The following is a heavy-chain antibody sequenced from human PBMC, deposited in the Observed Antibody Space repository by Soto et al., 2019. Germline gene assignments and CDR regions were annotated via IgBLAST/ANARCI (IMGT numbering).Heavy chain of an antibody. CDR2: IYHSGST. Sequence: QVQLQESGPGLVKPSGTLSLTCAVSGGSISSSNWWSWVRQPPGKGLEWIGEIYHSGSTTYNPSLKSPVTISVDKSNNQFSMELGSVTAADTAGYYCRSYASGKGYYYNGMDVWGQGTTVTVSS. CDR3: RSYASGKGYYYNGMDV. V-gene: IGHV4-4*02. CDR1: GGSISSSNW. J-gene: IGHJ6*02. D-gene: IGHD3-10*01.